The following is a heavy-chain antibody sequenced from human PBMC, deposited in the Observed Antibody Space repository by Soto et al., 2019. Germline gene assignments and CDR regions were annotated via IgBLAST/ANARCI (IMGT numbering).Heavy chain of an antibody. CDR3: ARGTRALITSFFDY. CDR1: GDAISNYY. Sequence: PSETLSLTCSVSGDAISNYYWSWIRQTPGRGLEWIGSVHESGSTDYNPSLKGRVIILLHTSKSQFSLNLRSATAADTATYYCARGTRALITSFFDYWGQGIPVTVSS. CDR2: VHESGST. V-gene: IGHV4-59*01. D-gene: IGHD3-10*01. J-gene: IGHJ4*02.